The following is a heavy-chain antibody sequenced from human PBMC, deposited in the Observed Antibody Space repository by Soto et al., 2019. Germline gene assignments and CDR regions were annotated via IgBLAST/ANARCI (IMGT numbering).Heavy chain of an antibody. CDR1: GYTFTSYA. CDR3: ARVSGWYFLAY. CDR2: INAGNGNT. J-gene: IGHJ4*02. Sequence: QVRLVQSGAEEKKPGASVKVSCKASGYTFTSYAMHWVRQAPGQRLEWMGWINAGNGNTKYSQKLQGRVTFTRDTPARTVYMELSSLRSEDTAVYYCARVSGWYFLAYWGQGTLVTVSS. D-gene: IGHD6-19*01. V-gene: IGHV1-3*05.